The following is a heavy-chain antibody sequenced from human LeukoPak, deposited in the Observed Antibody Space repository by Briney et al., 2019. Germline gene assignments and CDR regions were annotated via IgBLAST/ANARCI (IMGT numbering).Heavy chain of an antibody. Sequence: GGSLRLSCAASGFTFSSYGMHWVRQAPGKGLEWVAVISYDGSNKYYADSVKGRFTISRDNSKNTLYLQMNSLRAEDTAVYYCARSGSPLYYYYMDVWGKGTTVTVSS. CDR3: ARSGSPLYYYYMDV. J-gene: IGHJ6*03. D-gene: IGHD1-26*01. CDR1: GFTFSSYG. V-gene: IGHV3-30*03. CDR2: ISYDGSNK.